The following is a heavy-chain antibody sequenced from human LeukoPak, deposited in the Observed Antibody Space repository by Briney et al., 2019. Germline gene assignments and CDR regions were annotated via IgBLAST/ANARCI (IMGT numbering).Heavy chain of an antibody. Sequence: SETLSLTCTVSGGSITSYYWNWIRQPPGKGLECIGYIYYSGSTNYNPSLKSRVTISVDTSKNQFSLKLSSVTAADTAVYYCASFNELLYYYDSSGAYFDYWGQGTLVTVSS. CDR3: ASFNELLYYYDSSGAYFDY. D-gene: IGHD3-22*01. CDR1: GGSITSYY. J-gene: IGHJ4*02. CDR2: IYYSGST. V-gene: IGHV4-59*08.